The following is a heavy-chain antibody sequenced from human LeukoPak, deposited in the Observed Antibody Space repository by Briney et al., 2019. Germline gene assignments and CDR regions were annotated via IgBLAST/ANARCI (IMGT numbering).Heavy chain of an antibody. V-gene: IGHV4-4*07. CDR2: IYTIGGT. CDR1: GGSISNYY. CDR3: ARTYCGGDCYSRVAYFNH. D-gene: IGHD2-21*02. Sequence: SETLSLTCTVSGGSISNYYWSWIRQPAGKGLEWIGRIYTIGGTNYNPSLKSRVTMSLDTSKNQFSLKLSSLTAADTAVYYCARTYCGGDCYSRVAYFNHWGQGTLVTVSS. J-gene: IGHJ1*01.